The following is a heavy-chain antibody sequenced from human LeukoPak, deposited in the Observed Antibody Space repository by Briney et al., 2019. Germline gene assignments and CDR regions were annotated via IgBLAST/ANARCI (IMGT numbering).Heavy chain of an antibody. CDR3: AKDPGDSSGSGTYRYGDY. J-gene: IGHJ4*02. D-gene: IGHD3-10*01. Sequence: PGGSLRLSCAASGFTFSLYAMTWVRQAPGKGLEWVSAISGSGANTYYADSVKGRFTISRDNSKNTLYLQMNSLRPEDTAVYYCAKDPGDSSGSGTYRYGDYWGQGTLVTVSS. V-gene: IGHV3-23*01. CDR2: ISGSGANT. CDR1: GFTFSLYA.